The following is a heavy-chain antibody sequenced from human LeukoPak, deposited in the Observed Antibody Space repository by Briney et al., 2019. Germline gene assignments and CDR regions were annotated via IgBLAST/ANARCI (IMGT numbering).Heavy chain of an antibody. CDR1: GYTLTSYD. V-gene: IGHV1-8*01. CDR3: TRETSSRYFDY. J-gene: IGHJ4*02. CDR2: MNPNSGRT. Sequence: ASVKVSCKSSGYTLTSYDIKWVRPATGQRREWMGWMNPNSGRTGYAKNFQGRITITRNPSISTAYMELSSLRSEDTAVYYCTRETSSRYFDYWGQGTLVTVSS.